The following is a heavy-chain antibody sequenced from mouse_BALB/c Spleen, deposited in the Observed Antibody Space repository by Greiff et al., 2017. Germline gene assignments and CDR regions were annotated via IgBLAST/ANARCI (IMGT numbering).Heavy chain of an antibody. Sequence: EVKVVESGGGLVKPGGSLKLSCAASGFTFSSYAMSWVRQSPEKRLEWVAEISSGGSYTYYPDTVTGRFTISRDNAKNTLYLEMSSLRSEDTAMYYCARVGTTVVVDYWGQGTTLTVSS. V-gene: IGHV5-9-4*01. D-gene: IGHD1-1*01. J-gene: IGHJ2*01. CDR1: GFTFSSYA. CDR3: ARVGTTVVVDY. CDR2: ISSGGSYT.